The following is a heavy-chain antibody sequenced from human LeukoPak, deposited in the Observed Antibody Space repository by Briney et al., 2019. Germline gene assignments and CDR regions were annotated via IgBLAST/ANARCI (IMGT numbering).Heavy chain of an antibody. CDR1: GFTFSSYW. CDR2: INNHGSRR. CDR3: ASGSGYSSSWYPNAFDI. D-gene: IGHD6-13*01. V-gene: IGHV3-74*01. Sequence: QPGGSLRLSCAASGFTFSSYWMHWVRQTPAKGLVWVSRINNHGSRRSYADSVKGRFTGSRDNAKNTLYLQMNSLRAEDPALEYCASGSGYSSSWYPNAFDIWGQGTMVTVSS. J-gene: IGHJ3*02.